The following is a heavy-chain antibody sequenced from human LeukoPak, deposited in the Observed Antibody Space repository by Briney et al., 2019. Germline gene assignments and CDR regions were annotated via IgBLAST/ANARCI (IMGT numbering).Heavy chain of an antibody. CDR1: GGSFSGYY. CDR3: ASGPRYYYDSSGYFGY. J-gene: IGHJ4*02. Sequence: PSETLSLTCAVYGGSFSGYYWSWIRQPPGKGLEWIGEINHSGSTNYNPSLKSRVTISVDTSKNQFSLKLSSVTAADTAVYYCASGPRYYYDSSGYFGYWGQGTLVTVSS. D-gene: IGHD3-22*01. CDR2: INHSGST. V-gene: IGHV4-34*01.